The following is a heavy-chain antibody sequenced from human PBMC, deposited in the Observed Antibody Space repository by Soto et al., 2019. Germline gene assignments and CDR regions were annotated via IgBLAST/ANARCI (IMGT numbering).Heavy chain of an antibody. J-gene: IGHJ3*02. V-gene: IGHV3-33*06. CDR1: GFTFSSYG. CDR2: IWYDGSNK. D-gene: IGHD1-1*01. CDR3: AKWYSWNDRAFDI. Sequence: QVQLVESGGGVVQPGRSLRLSCAASGFTFSSYGMHWVRQAPGXWLEWVAVIWYDGSNKYYADSVKGRFTISRDNSKNTLYLQMNSLRAEDTAVYYCAKWYSWNDRAFDIWGQGTMVAVSS.